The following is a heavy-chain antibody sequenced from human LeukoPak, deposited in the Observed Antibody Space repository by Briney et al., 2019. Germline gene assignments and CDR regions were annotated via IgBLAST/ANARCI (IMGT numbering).Heavy chain of an antibody. CDR1: GFTFGDYA. Sequence: GGSLRLSCTTSGFTFGDYAMSWVRQAPGKGLEWVGLIRSQGYGGTTQYAASVKGRFTISRDDSKSIAYLQMNSLKTEDTAVYYRTRVSRSGSYSDFWGQGTLVTVSS. D-gene: IGHD3-10*01. V-gene: IGHV3-49*04. CDR3: TRVSRSGSYSDF. J-gene: IGHJ4*02. CDR2: IRSQGYGGTT.